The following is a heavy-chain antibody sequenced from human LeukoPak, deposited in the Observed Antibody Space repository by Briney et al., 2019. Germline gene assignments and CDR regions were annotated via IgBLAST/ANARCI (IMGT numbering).Heavy chain of an antibody. CDR3: ARGPRNRYCSGGSCYFDY. CDR2: IIPILGIA. V-gene: IGHV1-69*04. D-gene: IGHD2-15*01. Sequence: SVKVSCKASGGTFSSYAISWVRQAPGQGLEWMGRIIPILGIANYAQKFRGRVTITADKSTSTAYMELSSLRSEDTAVYYCARGPRNRYCSGGSCYFDYWGQGTLVTVSS. CDR1: GGTFSSYA. J-gene: IGHJ4*02.